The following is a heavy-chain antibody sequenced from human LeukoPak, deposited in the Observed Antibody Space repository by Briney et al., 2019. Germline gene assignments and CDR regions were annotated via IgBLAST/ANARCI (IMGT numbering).Heavy chain of an antibody. J-gene: IGHJ4*02. CDR1: GFTFSSYA. D-gene: IGHD3-16*02. Sequence: GGSLRLSCAASGFTFSSYAMSWVRQAPGKGLEWVSAISGSGGSTYYADSVKGRFTIFRDNSKNTLYLQMNSLRAEDTAVYYCAKPGVTFGGVIVYYFDYWGQGTLVTVSS. V-gene: IGHV3-23*01. CDR3: AKPGVTFGGVIVYYFDY. CDR2: ISGSGGST.